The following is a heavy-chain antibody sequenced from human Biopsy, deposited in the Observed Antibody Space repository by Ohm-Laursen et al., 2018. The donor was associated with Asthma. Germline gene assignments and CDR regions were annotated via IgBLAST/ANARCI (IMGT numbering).Heavy chain of an antibody. V-gene: IGHV1-2*06. CDR1: GYPFIGYH. J-gene: IGHJ5*02. CDR2: INPNSGAT. D-gene: IGHD6-13*01. CDR3: ARGRKSAGDRWFDP. Sequence: GASVKVSCKASGYPFIGYHIHWMRQAPGQGLEWMGQINPNSGATNYAQKFQGRVTMTRDTSISTAYMEVSRLRSDDTAVYYCARGRKSAGDRWFDPWGQGALVTVSS.